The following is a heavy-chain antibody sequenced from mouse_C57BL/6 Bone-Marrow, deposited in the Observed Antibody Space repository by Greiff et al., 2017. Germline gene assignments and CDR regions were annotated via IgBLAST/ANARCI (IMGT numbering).Heavy chain of an antibody. D-gene: IGHD2-1*01. Sequence: QVQLQQPGAELVMPGASVKLSCKASGYTFTSYWMHWVKQRPGQGLEWIGEIDPSDSYTNYNQKFKGKSTLTVDKSSSTAYMQLSSLTSEDSAVYYCARSRGNYLYYYAMDYWGQGTSVTVSS. CDR2: IDPSDSYT. CDR3: ARSRGNYLYYYAMDY. V-gene: IGHV1-69*01. CDR1: GYTFTSYW. J-gene: IGHJ4*01.